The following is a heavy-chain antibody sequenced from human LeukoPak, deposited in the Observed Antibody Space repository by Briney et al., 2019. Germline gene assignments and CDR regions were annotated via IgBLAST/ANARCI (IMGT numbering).Heavy chain of an antibody. CDR3: ARVLRYYDWLLPYDAFDI. D-gene: IGHD3-9*01. V-gene: IGHV4-34*01. CDR1: GGSFSGYY. CDR2: INHSGST. Sequence: SETLSLTCAVYGGSFSGYYWSWIRQPPGKGLEWIGEINHSGSTNYNPSLKSRVTISVDTSKNQFSLKLSSVTAADTAVYYCARVLRYYDWLLPYDAFDIWGQGTMVTVSS. J-gene: IGHJ3*02.